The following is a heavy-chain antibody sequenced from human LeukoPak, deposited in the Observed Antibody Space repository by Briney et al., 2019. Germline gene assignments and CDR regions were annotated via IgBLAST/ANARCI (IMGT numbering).Heavy chain of an antibody. V-gene: IGHV3-15*01. Sequence: GGSLRLSCAASGFTFSNAWMSWVRQAPGKGLEWVGRIKSKTDGGTTDYAAPVKGRFTISRDDSKNTLYLQMNSLKTEDTAVYYCTTERVKYQLRNWFDPWGQGTLVTVSS. CDR2: IKSKTDGGTT. D-gene: IGHD2-2*01. CDR1: GFTFSNAW. CDR3: TTERVKYQLRNWFDP. J-gene: IGHJ5*02.